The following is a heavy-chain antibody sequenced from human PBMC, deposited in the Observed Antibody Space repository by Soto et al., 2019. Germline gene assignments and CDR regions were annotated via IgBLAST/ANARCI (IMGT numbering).Heavy chain of an antibody. Sequence: QVQLVQSGAEVKKPGASVKVSCKASGYTFTSYPIHWVRQAPGQRLEWRGWINPGNGKTEYSQNFQGRVTITRDTDATTTYKELSSLRYEDTAVYYCASRPGLEQWLVLDSWGQGTLVTVSS. V-gene: IGHV1-3*01. CDR1: GYTFTSYP. CDR3: ASRPGLEQWLVLDS. D-gene: IGHD6-19*01. CDR2: INPGNGKT. J-gene: IGHJ4*02.